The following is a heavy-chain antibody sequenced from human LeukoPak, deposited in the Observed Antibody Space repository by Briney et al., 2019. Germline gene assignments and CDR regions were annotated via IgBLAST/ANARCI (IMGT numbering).Heavy chain of an antibody. V-gene: IGHV3-30*02. D-gene: IGHD2-15*01. J-gene: IGHJ4*02. CDR2: VRYDGSKT. Sequence: GGSLRLSCVTSGFIFSSYGMHWIRQAPGKGLEWVAFVRYDGSKTSLAESVKGRFIISRDNSKDTLYLQMNSLRAEDTALYFCLPRVVVASDDMPGGLTYWGQGTLATVSS. CDR3: LPRVVVASDDMPGGLTY. CDR1: GFIFSSYG.